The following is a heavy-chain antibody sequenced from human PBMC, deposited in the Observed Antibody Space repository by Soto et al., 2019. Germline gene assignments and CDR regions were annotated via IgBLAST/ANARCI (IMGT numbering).Heavy chain of an antibody. J-gene: IGHJ4*02. CDR3: ARDYSSGWYMYY. Sequence: SETLSLTCTVSGGSISSGDYYWSWIRQPPGKGLEWIGYIYYSGRTYYNPSLKSRVTISVDTSKNQFSLKLSSVTAADTAVYYCARDYSSGWYMYYWGQGTLVTVSS. V-gene: IGHV4-30-4*01. D-gene: IGHD6-19*01. CDR2: IYYSGRT. CDR1: GGSISSGDYY.